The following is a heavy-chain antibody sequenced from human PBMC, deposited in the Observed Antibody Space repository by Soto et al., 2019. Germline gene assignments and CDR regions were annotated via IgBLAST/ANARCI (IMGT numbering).Heavy chain of an antibody. CDR3: ARGGYSSSYRLDY. D-gene: IGHD6-6*01. J-gene: IGHJ4*02. CDR2: IMPIIGTA. Sequence: ASVKVSCKASGGTFSSYAMSCVLQRPGQGLEWMGGIMPIIGTANYAQKFQGRVTITADESTSTAYMELSSLRSEDTAVYYCARGGYSSSYRLDYWGQGTLVTVSS. CDR1: GGTFSSYA. V-gene: IGHV1-69*13.